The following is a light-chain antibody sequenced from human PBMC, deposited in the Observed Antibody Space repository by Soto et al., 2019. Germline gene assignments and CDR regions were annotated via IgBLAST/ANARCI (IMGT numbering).Light chain of an antibody. CDR1: QTVSSS. J-gene: IGKJ5*01. V-gene: IGKV3-15*01. Sequence: EIELANSPGTLSLSLGERATLSCRASQTVSSSFLAWYQQTPGQAPRLLIYAASTRATGIPARFSGSGSGTEFTLTITRLQSEDFATYDCQQYNYWPPITFGQGTRLEIK. CDR3: QQYNYWPPIT. CDR2: AAS.